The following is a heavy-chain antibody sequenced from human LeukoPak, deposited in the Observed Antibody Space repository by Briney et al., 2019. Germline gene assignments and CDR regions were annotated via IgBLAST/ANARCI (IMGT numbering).Heavy chain of an antibody. CDR1: GFTFRSYS. CDR3: ARDKATPGVPYYYYGMDV. J-gene: IGHJ6*02. CDR2: IYSGGST. V-gene: IGHV3-66*01. Sequence: PGGSLRLSCAASGFTFRSYSMSWVRQAPGKGLEWVSVIYSGGSTYYADSVKGRFTISRDNSKNTLYLQMNSLRAEDTAVYYCARDKATPGVPYYYYGMDVWGQGTTVTVSS. D-gene: IGHD5-12*01.